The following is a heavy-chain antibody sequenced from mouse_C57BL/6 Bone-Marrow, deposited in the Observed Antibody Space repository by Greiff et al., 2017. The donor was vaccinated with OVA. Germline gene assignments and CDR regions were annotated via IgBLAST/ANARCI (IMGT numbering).Heavy chain of an antibody. D-gene: IGHD5-5*01. Sequence: EVQLQQSGPELVKPGASVKISCKASGYTFTDYYMNWVKQSHGKSLEWIGDINPKNGGTSYNQQLQGKATLPVDKSSSTTYMELRSLTSEDSAVYYCARDSLLGPFAYWGQGTLVTVSA. CDR3: ARDSLLGPFAY. V-gene: IGHV1-26*01. CDR1: GYTFTDYY. CDR2: INPKNGGT. J-gene: IGHJ3*01.